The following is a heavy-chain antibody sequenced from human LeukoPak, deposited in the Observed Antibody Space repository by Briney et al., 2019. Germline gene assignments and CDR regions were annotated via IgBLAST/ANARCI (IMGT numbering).Heavy chain of an antibody. CDR2: ISSGGTYK. V-gene: IGHV3-21*01. Sequence: GGSLRLSCAASGFTFSNYPMDWVRQAPGKGLEWVSSISSGGTYKYYADSVKGRFTISRDNAQNSLYLQMNSLRAEDTAVYYCAGDDCSTTSCQKHQNWFDPWGQGTLVTVSS. CDR3: AGDDCSTTSCQKHQNWFDP. D-gene: IGHD2-2*01. J-gene: IGHJ5*02. CDR1: GFTFSNYP.